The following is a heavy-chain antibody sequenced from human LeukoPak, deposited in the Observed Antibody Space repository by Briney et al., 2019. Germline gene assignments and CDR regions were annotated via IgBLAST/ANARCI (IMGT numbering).Heavy chain of an antibody. V-gene: IGHV4-59*01. Sequence: SETLSQTCTFTGGSHRSYYWSWLRQPPSKGLEWIGYIYYSGSTNYNPSPNSRVTISVDTSKNQCSLKLSSVTAADTAVYYCATGDNRLLDNCGQGTLVTVSS. CDR3: ATGDNRLLDN. CDR2: IYYSGST. CDR1: GGSHRSYY. D-gene: IGHD4-23*01. J-gene: IGHJ4*02.